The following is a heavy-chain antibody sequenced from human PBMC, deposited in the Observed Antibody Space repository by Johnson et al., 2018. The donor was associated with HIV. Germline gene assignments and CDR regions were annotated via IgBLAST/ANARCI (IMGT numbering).Heavy chain of an antibody. CDR2: IWYDGSNK. CDR1: EFTFSRFA. V-gene: IGHV3-33*08. Sequence: QVQLVESGGGVVRPGRSLRLSCAACEFTFSRFAMHWVRQAPGKGLEWVAVIWYDGSNKNYADSVKGRFTISRDNSKNTLYLQMNSLRAEDTAVYYCATSTASDAFDIWGQGTMVTVSS. CDR3: ATSTASDAFDI. J-gene: IGHJ3*02. D-gene: IGHD1-1*01.